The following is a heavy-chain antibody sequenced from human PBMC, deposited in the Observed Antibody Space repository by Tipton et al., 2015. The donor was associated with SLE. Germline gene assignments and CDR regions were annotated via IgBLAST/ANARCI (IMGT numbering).Heavy chain of an antibody. V-gene: IGHV4-4*08. J-gene: IGHJ5*02. CDR3: VGDPSSSYINWFDP. Sequence: GLVKPSETLSLTCNVSGTSMSYFSWTWIRQAPGKGLEWIGYIYSGGSTKYNPYFESRVTMSIDTSKNQFSLKVTSVTAADTAVYFCVGDPSSSYINWFDPWGQGTRVTVSS. CDR1: GTSMSYFS. D-gene: IGHD2-15*01. CDR2: IYSGGST.